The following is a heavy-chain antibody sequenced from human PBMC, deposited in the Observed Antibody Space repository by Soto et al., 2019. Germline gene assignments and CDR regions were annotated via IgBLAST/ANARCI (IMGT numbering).Heavy chain of an antibody. CDR1: GYTFTSYA. V-gene: IGHV1-3*01. CDR3: AIAPGSGGMDV. Sequence: QVQLVQSGAEVKKPGASVKVSCKASGYTFTSYAIHWVRQAPGQRLEWMGWINAGNGNTKYSQKFQGRVTITRDTSTSTAYMELSSLRYEDTALYYCAIAPGSGGMDVRGQGTTVTVSS. D-gene: IGHD3-10*01. CDR2: INAGNGNT. J-gene: IGHJ6*02.